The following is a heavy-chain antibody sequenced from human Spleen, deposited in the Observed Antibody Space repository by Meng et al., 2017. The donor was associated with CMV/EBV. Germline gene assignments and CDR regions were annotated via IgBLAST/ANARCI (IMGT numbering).Heavy chain of an antibody. J-gene: IGHJ3*02. CDR1: GYTFTSYG. V-gene: IGHV1-18*01. Sequence: ASVKVSCKASGYTFTSYGISWVRQAPGQGLEWMGWVGGCDGDTNYAPELQGRVTMTTDTSTNTAYMELRSLTSDDTAVYYCARDWECLARSDVFDIWGQGTMVTVSS. CDR3: ARDWECLARSDVFDI. D-gene: IGHD1-26*01. CDR2: VGGCDGDT.